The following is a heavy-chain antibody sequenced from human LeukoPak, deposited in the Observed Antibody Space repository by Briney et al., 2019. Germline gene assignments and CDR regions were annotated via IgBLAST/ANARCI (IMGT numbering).Heavy chain of an antibody. Sequence: ASVKVSCKVSGYTLTELSMHWVRQAPGKGLEWMGGFDPEDGETIYAQKFQGRVTMTEDTSTDTAYMELSSLRSEDTAVYYCATPAPAAMIYYYYGMDVWGQGTTVTVSS. CDR2: FDPEDGET. CDR3: ATPAPAAMIYYYYGMDV. V-gene: IGHV1-24*01. J-gene: IGHJ6*02. D-gene: IGHD2-2*01. CDR1: GYTLTELS.